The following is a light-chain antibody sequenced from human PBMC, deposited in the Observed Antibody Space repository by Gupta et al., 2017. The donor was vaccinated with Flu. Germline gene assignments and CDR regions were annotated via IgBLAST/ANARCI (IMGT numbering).Light chain of an antibody. J-gene: IGKJ4*01. CDR2: AAA. V-gene: IGKV3-20*01. CDR3: HQYVSPPLT. Sequence: EIVFTQSPATLSWSPGERVSLSCRASQSVNNTLLDWYQQKRGQAPRLLIYAAASRATGIPDRFSGSGCGTDFTLTISRREPEDFAVYYCHQYVSPPLTFGGGTKVEIK. CDR1: QSVNNTL.